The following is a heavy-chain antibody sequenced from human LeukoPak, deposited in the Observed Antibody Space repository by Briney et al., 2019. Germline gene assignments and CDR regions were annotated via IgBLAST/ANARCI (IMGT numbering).Heavy chain of an antibody. CDR1: GGSVSSNRFY. J-gene: IGHJ5*02. D-gene: IGHD3-22*01. Sequence: SETLSLTCTVSGGSVSSNRFYWGWLRQPPGKGLEWIGSMYYSGGTYYNPSLQSRVTISADTYKNQFSLKLTSVTVADTAVYYCARDPDYYDVCCYTWGQGTLVTVSS. V-gene: IGHV4-39*07. CDR3: ARDPDYYDVCCYT. CDR2: MYYSGGT.